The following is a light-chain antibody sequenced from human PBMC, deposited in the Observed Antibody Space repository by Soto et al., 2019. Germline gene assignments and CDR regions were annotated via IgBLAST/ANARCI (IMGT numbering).Light chain of an antibody. V-gene: IGLV2-8*01. J-gene: IGLJ1*01. CDR3: SSYAGSNNYV. CDR2: EVN. CDR1: SSDVGGYNY. Sequence: QSALTQPPSASGSPGQSVAISCTGTSSDVGGYNYVSWYQLHPGKASKLMIYEVNLRPSGVPDRFSGSKSGNTASLTVSGLQAEDEADYYCSSYAGSNNYVFGTGTKVTVL.